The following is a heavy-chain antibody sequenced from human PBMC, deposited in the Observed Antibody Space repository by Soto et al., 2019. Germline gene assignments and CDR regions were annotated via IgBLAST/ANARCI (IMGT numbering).Heavy chain of an antibody. V-gene: IGHV1-46*03. Sequence: ASVKVSCKASGYTFTSYYMHCVRQAPGQGLEWMGIINPSGGSTSYAQKFQGRVTMTRDTSTSTVYMELSSLRSEDTAVYYCARGSAGGIAARSAFDIWGQGTMVTVSS. D-gene: IGHD6-6*01. CDR1: GYTFTSYY. CDR2: INPSGGST. CDR3: ARGSAGGIAARSAFDI. J-gene: IGHJ3*02.